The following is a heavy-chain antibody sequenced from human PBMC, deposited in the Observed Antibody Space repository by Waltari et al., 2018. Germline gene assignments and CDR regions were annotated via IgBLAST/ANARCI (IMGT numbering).Heavy chain of an antibody. CDR1: GGSFSGYY. CDR3: ARGHYYYYYYMDV. CDR2: INHSGST. V-gene: IGHV4-34*01. J-gene: IGHJ6*03. Sequence: QVQLQQWGAGLLKPSETLSLTCAVYGGSFSGYYWSWIRQPPGKGLEWIGEINHSGSTNYHPSLKSRVTISVDTSKNQFSLKLSSVTAADTAVYYCARGHYYYYYYMDVWGKGTTVTVSS.